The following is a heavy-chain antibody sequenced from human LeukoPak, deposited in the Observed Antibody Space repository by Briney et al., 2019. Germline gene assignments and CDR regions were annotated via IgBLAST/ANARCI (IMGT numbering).Heavy chain of an antibody. J-gene: IGHJ3*02. CDR3: ARAGPNYDFWSGYYAFDI. Sequence: ASETLSLTCTVSGGSISSYYWSWIRQPPGKGLEWIGYIYYSGSTNYNPSLKSRVTISVDTSKNQFSLKLSSVTAADTAVYYCARAGPNYDFWSGYYAFDIWGQGTMVTVSS. CDR2: IYYSGST. CDR1: GGSISSYY. D-gene: IGHD3-3*01. V-gene: IGHV4-59*01.